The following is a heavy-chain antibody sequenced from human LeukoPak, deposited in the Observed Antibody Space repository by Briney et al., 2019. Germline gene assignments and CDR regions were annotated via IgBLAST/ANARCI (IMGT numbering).Heavy chain of an antibody. D-gene: IGHD1-26*01. Sequence: GGSLRLTCAASGFIFSDHYMDWVRQAPGKGLEWVGRTRNEANIYTTKYAASVKGRFTISRDDSKNSLYLQMNSLKTEDTAVYYCASPVGATTVRAFDIWGQGTMVTVSS. CDR1: GFIFSDHY. CDR2: TRNEANIYTT. CDR3: ASPVGATTVRAFDI. V-gene: IGHV3-72*01. J-gene: IGHJ3*02.